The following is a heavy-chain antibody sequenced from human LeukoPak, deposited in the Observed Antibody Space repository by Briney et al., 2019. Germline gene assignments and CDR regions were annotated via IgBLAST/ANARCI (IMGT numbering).Heavy chain of an antibody. D-gene: IGHD2-2*01. CDR1: GYTFTNYG. V-gene: IGHV1-18*04. CDR2: ISTYSDNT. CDR3: ARGYCRSTSCHEPPLYGMDV. J-gene: IGHJ6*02. Sequence: ASVKVSCKASGYTFTNYGFSWVRQAPGQGLEWMGWISTYSDNTNYAQQLQGRVTMTSDTSTSTVYMELRSLRSDDTAVYYCARGYCRSTSCHEPPLYGMDVWGQGTTVTVS.